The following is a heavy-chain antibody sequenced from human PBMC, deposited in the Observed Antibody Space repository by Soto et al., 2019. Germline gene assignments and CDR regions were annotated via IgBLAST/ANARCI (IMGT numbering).Heavy chain of an antibody. D-gene: IGHD3-16*01. CDR3: ARGRYCLTSRCLPNWFDS. J-gene: IGHJ5*01. Sequence: QVHLLESGPGLVKPSQTLSLTCSVSGDSIPTVDYFWAWIRQPPGQALEYIGYIYKSTSTYYNPSFERRVAISLPTSTSQSSLNVTSVTAADTAVYFCARGRYCLTSRCLPNWFDSWGQGTLVTVSS. CDR1: GDSIPTVDYF. CDR2: IYKSTST. V-gene: IGHV4-30-4*01.